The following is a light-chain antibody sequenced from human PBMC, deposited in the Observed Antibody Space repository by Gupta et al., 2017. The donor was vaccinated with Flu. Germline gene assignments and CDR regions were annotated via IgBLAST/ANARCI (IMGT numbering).Light chain of an antibody. J-gene: IGLJ2*01. V-gene: IGLV1-51*01. CDR1: KSNMGNNY. CDR3: GTWDTSLRAVI. Sequence: ATRDCHENKSNMGNNYISRYQQNPGTAPQLLIYDNNQRPSGTPVRFSGSRSGTSAILVITGRQTGDEADYYCGTWDTSLRAVIFGGGTRLTVL. CDR2: DNN.